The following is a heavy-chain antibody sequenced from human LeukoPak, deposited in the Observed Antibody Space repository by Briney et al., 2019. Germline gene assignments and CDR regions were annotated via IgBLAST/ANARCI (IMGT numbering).Heavy chain of an antibody. V-gene: IGHV3-53*01. Sequence: GGSLRLSCAASGLTVSSSYMSWVRQAPGKGMEWDSIIYNDGSTCNADSMKGRFTISRDNSMNTPYLQVNSLRAEDSVMYYCTRNILLAFDIWGRGTMVSVSS. CDR3: TRNILLAFDI. CDR2: IYNDGST. CDR1: GLTVSSSY. J-gene: IGHJ3*02.